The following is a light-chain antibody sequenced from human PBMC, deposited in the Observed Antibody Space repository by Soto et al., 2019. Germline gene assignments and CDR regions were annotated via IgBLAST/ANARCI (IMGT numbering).Light chain of an antibody. CDR2: LEGSGSY. V-gene: IGLV4-60*02. Sequence: QSVLTQSSSASASLGSSVKVTCTLSSGHSSYIIAWHQQQPGKAPRYLMKLEGSGSYNKGSGVPARFSGSSSGADRYLTISSLNFEDEADYCCETWDSNLRVLGGGTKLTVL. J-gene: IGLJ3*02. CDR3: ETWDSNLRV. CDR1: SGHSSYI.